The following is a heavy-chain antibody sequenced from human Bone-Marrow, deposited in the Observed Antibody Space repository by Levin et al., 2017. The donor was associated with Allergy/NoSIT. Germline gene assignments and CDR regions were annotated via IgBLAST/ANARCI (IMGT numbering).Heavy chain of an antibody. CDR3: ARHYFYGLDV. V-gene: IGHV3-7*01. Sequence: PGGSLRLSCAASGFPFDIYWMTWVRQAPGKGLDWVAVIKQDGSGKDYVDSVKGRFTISRDNAQDSVFLQMNSLRVEDTAVYYCARHYFYGLDVWGQGTTVTVFS. J-gene: IGHJ6*02. CDR2: IKQDGSGK. CDR1: GFPFDIYW.